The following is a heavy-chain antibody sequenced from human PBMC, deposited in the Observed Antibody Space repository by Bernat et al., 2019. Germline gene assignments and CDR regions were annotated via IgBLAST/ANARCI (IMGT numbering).Heavy chain of an antibody. J-gene: IGHJ4*02. CDR2: ISYDGSNK. CDR1: GFTFSSYA. V-gene: IGHV3-30-3*01. Sequence: QVQLEESGGGVVQPGRSLRLSCAASGFTFSSYAMHWVRQAPGKGLEWVAVISYDGSNKYYADSVKGRFTISRDNSKNTLYLQMNSLRAEDTAVYYCARGPRYGDYYFDYWGQGTLVTVSS. D-gene: IGHD4-17*01. CDR3: ARGPRYGDYYFDY.